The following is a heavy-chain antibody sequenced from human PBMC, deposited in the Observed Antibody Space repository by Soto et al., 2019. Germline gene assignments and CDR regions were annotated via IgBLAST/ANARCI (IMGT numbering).Heavy chain of an antibody. CDR1: GFPFSDYY. J-gene: IGHJ4*02. Sequence: PGGSLRLSCATSGFPFSDYYMSWIRQAPGKGLEWLSHISPKSTYRNYADSVKGRFTISRDNTKSSLFLQMNSLGVEDTAVYYCARDGGGGLFEHWGQGVLVTVSS. CDR2: ISPKSTYR. CDR3: ARDGGGGLFEH. V-gene: IGHV3-11*06. D-gene: IGHD2-21*01.